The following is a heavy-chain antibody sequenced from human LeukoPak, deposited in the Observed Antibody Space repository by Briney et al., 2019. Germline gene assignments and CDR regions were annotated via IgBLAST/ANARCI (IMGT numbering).Heavy chain of an antibody. Sequence: SETLSLTCTVSGPSIRIFYWSWIRQPPRGGLEWVGSINYRGTTNYNPSLKSRVTMSIDTSKNQVCLKLNSVTAADTAVYYCARDPIHRDDYNAEWGQGVLVSVSS. CDR3: ARDPIHRDDYNAE. D-gene: IGHD5-24*01. J-gene: IGHJ4*02. CDR1: GPSIRIFY. V-gene: IGHV4-59*01. CDR2: INYRGTT.